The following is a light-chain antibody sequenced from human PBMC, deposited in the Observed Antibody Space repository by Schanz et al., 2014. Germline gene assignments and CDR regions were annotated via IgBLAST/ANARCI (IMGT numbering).Light chain of an antibody. CDR2: DVS. V-gene: IGLV2-14*01. J-gene: IGLJ3*02. CDR1: SSDIGDYDY. Sequence: QSALTQPASVSGSPGQSITISCAGTSSDIGDYDYVSWYQQHPGKAPKLMIYDVSNRPSGISGRFSGSKSGNTASLTISGLQAEDEADYYCCSYAGTNTRRWVFGGGTKLTVL. CDR3: CSYAGTNTRRWV.